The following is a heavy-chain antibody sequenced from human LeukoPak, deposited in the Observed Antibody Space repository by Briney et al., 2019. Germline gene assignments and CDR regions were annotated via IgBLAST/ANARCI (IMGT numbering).Heavy chain of an antibody. V-gene: IGHV4-59*11. Sequence: PSETLSLTCAVSGGSITSHYWNWIRQPPGKELEWIGYIYFSGSTDYNPSLKGRVTISVDTSKNQFSLNLNSVTAADTAVYYCARERGAGGFDFWGQGALVTVFS. CDR3: ARERGAGGFDF. CDR1: GGSITSHY. J-gene: IGHJ4*02. D-gene: IGHD4/OR15-4a*01. CDR2: IYFSGST.